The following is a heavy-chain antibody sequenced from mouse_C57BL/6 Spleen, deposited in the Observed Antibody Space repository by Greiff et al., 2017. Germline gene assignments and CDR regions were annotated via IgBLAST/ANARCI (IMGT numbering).Heavy chain of an antibody. D-gene: IGHD1-1*01. Sequence: DVQLQESGPGLVKPSQSLSLTCSVTGYSITSGYYWNWIRQFPGNKLEWMGYISYDGSNNYNPSLKNRISITRDTSKNQFFLKLNSVTTEDTATYYCARDYYGSESPYWYFDVWGTGTTVTVSS. CDR2: ISYDGSN. J-gene: IGHJ1*03. CDR3: ARDYYGSESPYWYFDV. CDR1: GYSITSGYY. V-gene: IGHV3-6*01.